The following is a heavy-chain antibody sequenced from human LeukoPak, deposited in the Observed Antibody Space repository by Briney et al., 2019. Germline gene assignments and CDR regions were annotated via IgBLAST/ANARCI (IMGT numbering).Heavy chain of an antibody. CDR2: ISITGGTT. CDR3: GRLTAYYSDY. J-gene: IGHJ4*02. Sequence: GGSLRLSCAASGFTFSNSEMNWVRQAPGKGLEWLSFISITGGTTHYAVSVKGRFTISRDSAQGSLFLQMNNLRAEDTAVYYCGRLTAYYSDYWGQGTLVTVSS. CDR1: GFTFSNSE. V-gene: IGHV3-48*03.